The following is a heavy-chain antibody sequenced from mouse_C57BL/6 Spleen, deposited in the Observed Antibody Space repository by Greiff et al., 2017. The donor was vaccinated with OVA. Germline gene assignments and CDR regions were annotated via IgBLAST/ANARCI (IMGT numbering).Heavy chain of an antibody. CDR2: IWSGGST. V-gene: IGHV2-2*01. CDR1: GFSLTSYG. D-gene: IGHD2-4*01. CDR3: ASPYDYDGENYAMDY. J-gene: IGHJ4*01. Sequence: VKLQQSGPGLVQPSQSLSITCTVSGFSLTSYGVHWVRQSPGKGLEWLGVIWSGGSTDYNAAFISRLSISKDNSKSQVFFKMNSLQADDTAIYYCASPYDYDGENYAMDYWGQGTSVTVSS.